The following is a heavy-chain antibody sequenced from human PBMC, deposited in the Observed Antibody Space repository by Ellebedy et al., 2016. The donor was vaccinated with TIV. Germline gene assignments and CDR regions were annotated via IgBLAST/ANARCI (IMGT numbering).Heavy chain of an antibody. V-gene: IGHV4-34*01. J-gene: IGHJ4*02. CDR3: ARDRGGLTYIKDY. D-gene: IGHD3-10*01. Sequence: ESLKISXEVSGITFRNSWMNWVRQPPGKGLEWIGEINHSGSTNYSPSLKSRVTISIDTSKNQFSLKVTSVTAADTAVYYCARDRGGLTYIKDYWGKGTLVTVSS. CDR1: GITFRNSW. CDR2: INHSGST.